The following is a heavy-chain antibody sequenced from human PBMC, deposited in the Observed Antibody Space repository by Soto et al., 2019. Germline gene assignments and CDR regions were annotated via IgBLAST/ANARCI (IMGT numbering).Heavy chain of an antibody. J-gene: IGHJ3*02. CDR2: IIPIFGTA. D-gene: IGHD1-26*01. V-gene: IGHV1-69*13. CDR1: GGTFSSYA. CDR3: ARVGKATVIDAFDI. Sequence: ASVKVSCKASGGTFSSYAISWVRQAPGQGLEWMGGIIPIFGTANYAQKFQGRVTITADESTSTAYMELSSLRSEDTAVYYCARVGKATVIDAFDIWGQGTMVTV.